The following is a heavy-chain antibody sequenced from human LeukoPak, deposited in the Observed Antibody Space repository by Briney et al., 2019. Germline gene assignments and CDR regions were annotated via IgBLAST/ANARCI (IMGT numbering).Heavy chain of an antibody. CDR1: GFTFSSYG. CDR2: IQYDGNYE. D-gene: IGHD3-16*01. V-gene: IGHV3-30*02. Sequence: TGGSLRLSCAASGFTFSSYGIHWVRQAPGKGLEWMVFIQYDGNYEKYAESVRGRVTISRDNSKNTVYLQMNSLRVDDTAVYYCARGWGSNVYASAPDVWGRGTMVTVSS. CDR3: ARGWGSNVYASAPDV. J-gene: IGHJ3*01.